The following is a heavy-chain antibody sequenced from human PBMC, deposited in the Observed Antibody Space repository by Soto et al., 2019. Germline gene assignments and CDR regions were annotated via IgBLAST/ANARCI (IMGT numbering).Heavy chain of an antibody. V-gene: IGHV4-30-4*01. J-gene: IGHJ4*02. Sequence: KPSETLSLTCTVSGGSISSGDYYWSWIRQPPGKGLEWIGYIYYSGSTYYNPSLKSRVTISVDTSKNQFSLKLSSVTAADTAVYYCARDPGYDSSGYYPFYWGQGTLVTVSS. CDR3: ARDPGYDSSGYYPFY. CDR1: GGSISSGDYY. CDR2: IYYSGST. D-gene: IGHD3-22*01.